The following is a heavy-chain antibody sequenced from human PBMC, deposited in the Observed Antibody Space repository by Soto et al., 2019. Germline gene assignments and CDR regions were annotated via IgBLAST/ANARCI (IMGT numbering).Heavy chain of an antibody. J-gene: IGHJ6*02. CDR1: GFTFSSYE. CDR3: ARVEGGYSGYEGAREYYYYGMDV. V-gene: IGHV3-48*03. CDR2: ISSSGGSI. D-gene: IGHD5-12*01. Sequence: PGGSLRLSCAASGFTFSSYEMNWVRQAPGRGLEWVSYISSSGGSIYYADSVKGRFTISRDNAKNSLYLQMNSLRAEDTAVYYCARVEGGYSGYEGAREYYYYGMDVWGQGTTVTVSS.